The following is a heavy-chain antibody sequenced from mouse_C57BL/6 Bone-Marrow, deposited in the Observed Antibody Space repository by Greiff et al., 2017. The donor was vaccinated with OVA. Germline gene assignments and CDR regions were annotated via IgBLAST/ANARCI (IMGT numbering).Heavy chain of an antibody. CDR2: INPNNGGT. Sequence: VQLQQSGPELVKPGASVKMSCKASGYTFTDYNMHWVKQSHGKSLEWIGYINPNNGGTSYNQKFKGKATLTVNKSSSTAYMELRSLTSEDSAVYYCARYGLRRAWFAYWGQGTLVTVSA. CDR3: ARYGLRRAWFAY. CDR1: GYTFTDYN. D-gene: IGHD2-4*01. J-gene: IGHJ3*01. V-gene: IGHV1-22*01.